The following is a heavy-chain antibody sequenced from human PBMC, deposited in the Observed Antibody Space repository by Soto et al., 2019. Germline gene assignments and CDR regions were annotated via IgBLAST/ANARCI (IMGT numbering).Heavy chain of an antibody. V-gene: IGHV1-18*01. J-gene: IGHJ6*02. CDR2: ISPYTGNT. CDR3: VMVDNYVTPTPQDV. Sequence: QVQLVQSGDEVKKPGASVKVSCKASGYIFVNYGIAWVRQAPGQGLEWMGWISPYTGNTHSATKVQGRLTMTTDTSTSTAYMDLGRLISDDTAVYYCVMVDNYVTPTPQDVWGQGTTVTVSS. CDR1: GYIFVNYG. D-gene: IGHD3-16*01.